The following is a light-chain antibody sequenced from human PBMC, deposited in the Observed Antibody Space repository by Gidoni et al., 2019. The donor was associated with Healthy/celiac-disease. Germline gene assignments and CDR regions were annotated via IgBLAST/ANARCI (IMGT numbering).Light chain of an antibody. Sequence: QSVLTQPPSVSEAPGQRVTISCTRSSSNIGAGYDVHWYQQHPGTAPKLLIYVNSNRPSGVPDRISVSKSGTSASLAITGLQAEDEADYYCQSYDSSLSGSVVFGGGTKLTVL. J-gene: IGLJ2*01. CDR1: SSNIGAGYD. CDR3: QSYDSSLSGSVV. CDR2: VNS. V-gene: IGLV1-40*01.